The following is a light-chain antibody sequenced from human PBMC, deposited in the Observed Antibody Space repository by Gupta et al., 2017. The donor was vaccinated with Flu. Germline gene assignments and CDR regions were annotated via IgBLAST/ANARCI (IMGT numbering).Light chain of an antibody. CDR3: QQYYSTPLT. CDR2: LAS. J-gene: IGKJ4*01. V-gene: IGKV4-1*01. CDR1: QSVLYSSNNKNY. Sequence: DIVMPQPPDSLALSLGERATITCKSSQSVLYSSNNKNYLAWYQQKPGQPPKLLIYLASTLESGVPYRFSGSGSGTDFTLTISSLQAEDVAVYYWQQYYSTPLTFGGGTKVEIK.